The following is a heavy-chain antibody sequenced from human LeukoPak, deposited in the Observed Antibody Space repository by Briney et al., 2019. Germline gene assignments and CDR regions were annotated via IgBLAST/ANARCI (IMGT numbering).Heavy chain of an antibody. CDR2: IRSKANSYAT. CDR3: TSGVDYGTLKV. J-gene: IGHJ4*02. V-gene: IGHV3-73*01. Sequence: GGSLRLSCAASGFTFSGSAMHWVRQASGKGLEWVGRIRSKANSYATAYAASVKGRFTISGDDSKNTAYLQMNSLKTEDTAVYYCTSGVDYGTLKVWGQGTLVTVSS. CDR1: GFTFSGSA. D-gene: IGHD4-17*01.